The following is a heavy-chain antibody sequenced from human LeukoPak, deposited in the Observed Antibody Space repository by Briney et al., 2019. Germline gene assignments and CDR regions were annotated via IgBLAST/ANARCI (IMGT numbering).Heavy chain of an antibody. CDR3: ASPVTTYYYDSSGYPSLYGMDV. J-gene: IGHJ6*02. Sequence: PGGSLRLSCTASGFTFTSYAMHWVRQAPGKGLEWVAVISYDASNKYYADSVKGRFTISRDNSKNTLYLQMNSLRAEDTAVYYCASPVTTYYYDSSGYPSLYGMDVWGQGTTVTVSS. V-gene: IGHV3-30*04. CDR1: GFTFTSYA. D-gene: IGHD3-22*01. CDR2: ISYDASNK.